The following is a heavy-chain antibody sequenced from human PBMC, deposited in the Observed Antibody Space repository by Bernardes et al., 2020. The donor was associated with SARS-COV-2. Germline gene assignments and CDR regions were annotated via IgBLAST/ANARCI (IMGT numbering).Heavy chain of an antibody. CDR2: ISPKSGAT. J-gene: IGHJ4*02. CDR1: GYTFSAFY. D-gene: IGHD2-21*01. CDR3: ARTFYYDRGGDSLFDL. Sequence: ASVKVSCTASGYTFSAFYIHWLRQAPGQGLEWMGWISPKSGATNHAQKFQGRVTMTRDTSITTDYMELSSLTSDDTAVYYCARTFYYDRGGDSLFDLWGQGTPVTVSS. V-gene: IGHV1-2*02.